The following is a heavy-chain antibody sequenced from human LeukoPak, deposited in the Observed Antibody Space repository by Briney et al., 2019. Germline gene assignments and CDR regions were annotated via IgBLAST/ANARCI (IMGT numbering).Heavy chain of an antibody. D-gene: IGHD6-13*01. V-gene: IGHV4-30-2*01. CDR1: GGSIRSGGYS. CDR2: IYHSGST. J-gene: IGHJ5*02. Sequence: SETLSLTCAVSGGSIRSGGYSWSWIRQPPGKGLEWIGYIYHSGSTYYNPSLKSRVTISVDRSKNQFSLKLSSVTAADTAVYYCARGPSNSWYWFDPWGQGTLVTVSS. CDR3: ARGPSNSWYWFDP.